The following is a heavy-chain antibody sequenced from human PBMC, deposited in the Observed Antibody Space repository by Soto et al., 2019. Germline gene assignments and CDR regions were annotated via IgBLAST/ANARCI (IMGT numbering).Heavy chain of an antibody. D-gene: IGHD2-15*01. V-gene: IGHV3-30-3*01. J-gene: IGHJ6*02. CDR3: ARDPIVGGGTYYGMDV. CDR2: ISYDGSNK. CDR1: GFTFSSYA. Sequence: GGSLRLSCAASGFTFSSYAMHWVRQAPGKGLEWVAVISYDGSNKYYADSVKGRFTISRDNSKNTLYLQMNSLRAEDTAVYYCARDPIVGGGTYYGMDVWGQGTTVTVSS.